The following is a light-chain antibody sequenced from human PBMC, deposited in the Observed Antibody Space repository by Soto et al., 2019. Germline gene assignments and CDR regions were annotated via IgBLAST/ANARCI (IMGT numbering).Light chain of an antibody. CDR2: GVS. J-gene: IGKJ1*01. Sequence: EIVRTQSPAPPSVSPGDKATPSCRASQSVSSNLAWYQQKPGQAPRLLIYGVSTRATGFPDRFSGSGSGTDFTLTISRLEPEDFAMYYCQQYDNSRTFGQGTKVDIK. CDR3: QQYDNSRT. CDR1: QSVSSN. V-gene: IGKV3-20*01.